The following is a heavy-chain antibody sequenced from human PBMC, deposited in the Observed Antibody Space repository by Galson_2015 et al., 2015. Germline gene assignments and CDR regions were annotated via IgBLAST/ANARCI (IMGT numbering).Heavy chain of an antibody. V-gene: IGHV4-4*02. J-gene: IGHJ4*02. D-gene: IGHD6-13*01. Sequence: ETLSLTCAVPGGSISSSNWWSWVRQPPGKGLEWIGEIYHSGSTNYNPSLKSRVTISVDKSKNQFSLKLSSVTAADTAVYYCARGGIAAAGNDYWGQGTLVTVSS. CDR3: ARGGIAAAGNDY. CDR1: GGSISSSNW. CDR2: IYHSGST.